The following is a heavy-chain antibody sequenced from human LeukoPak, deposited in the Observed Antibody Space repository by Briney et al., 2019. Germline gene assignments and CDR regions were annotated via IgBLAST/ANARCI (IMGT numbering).Heavy chain of an antibody. J-gene: IGHJ4*02. CDR1: GFTFRNHG. CDR3: ARGGRNWLLLWYYFDY. Sequence: GDSLRLSCLMSGFTFRNHGLHWVRQAPGKGLEWVAVASSDEINQYYADSVKGRFIISRDNAKNSLYLQMNSLRAEDTAVYYCARGGRNWLLLWYYFDYWGQGTLVTVSS. D-gene: IGHD3-9*01. CDR2: ASSDEINQ. V-gene: IGHV3-33*05.